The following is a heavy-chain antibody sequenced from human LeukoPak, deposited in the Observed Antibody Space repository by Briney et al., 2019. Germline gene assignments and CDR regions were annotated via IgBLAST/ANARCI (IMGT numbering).Heavy chain of an antibody. Sequence: GGSLRLSCSASGFTFSSYAMHWVRQAPGKGLEYVSAISSNGGSTYYADSVKGRFTISRDNSKNTLYLQMSSLRAEDTAVYYCVKECGWVRPLCFDYWGQGTLVTVSS. D-gene: IGHD6-19*01. CDR2: ISSNGGST. V-gene: IGHV3-64D*09. CDR1: GFTFSSYA. J-gene: IGHJ4*02. CDR3: VKECGWVRPLCFDY.